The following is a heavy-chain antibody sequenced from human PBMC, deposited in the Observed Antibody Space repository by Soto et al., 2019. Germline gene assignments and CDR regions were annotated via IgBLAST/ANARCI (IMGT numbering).Heavy chain of an antibody. CDR3: ARHVPLVLSYYMDV. D-gene: IGHD6-13*01. Sequence: SETLSLTCTVSGGSISSSSYYWGWIRQPPGKGLEWIGSIYYSGSTYYNPSLKSRVTISVDTSKNQFSLKLSSVTAADTAVYYCARHVPLVLSYYMDVWGKRTTVTVSS. J-gene: IGHJ6*03. V-gene: IGHV4-39*01. CDR1: GGSISSSSYY. CDR2: IYYSGST.